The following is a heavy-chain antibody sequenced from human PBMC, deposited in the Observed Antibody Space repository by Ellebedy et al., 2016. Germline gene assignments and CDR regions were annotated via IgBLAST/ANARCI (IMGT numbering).Heavy chain of an antibody. Sequence: GESLKISCAASGFTFSSYGMHWVRQAPGKGLEWVAVIWYDGSNKYYADSVKGRFTISRDNAKNSLYLEMNSLRPEDTAVYYCARDNWNGLASDFWGQGTLVTVSS. D-gene: IGHD1-20*01. CDR3: ARDNWNGLASDF. J-gene: IGHJ4*02. CDR1: GFTFSSYG. CDR2: IWYDGSNK. V-gene: IGHV3-33*08.